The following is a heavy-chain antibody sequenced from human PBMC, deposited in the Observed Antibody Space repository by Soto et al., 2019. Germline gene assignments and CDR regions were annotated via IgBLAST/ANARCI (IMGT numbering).Heavy chain of an antibody. CDR3: ARGETGQTRIPPDMYV. CDR2: ISSSSSYI. CDR1: GFTFSTYS. J-gene: IGHJ6*03. D-gene: IGHD2-21*01. Sequence: EVQLVESGGGLVKPGGSLRLSCAASGFTFSTYSMNWVRQAPGKGLEWVSSISSSSSYIYYADSVRGRFTISRDNAKNSLFLQMNSLRAEDTAVYYCARGETGQTRIPPDMYVWGKGTTVTVSS. V-gene: IGHV3-21*01.